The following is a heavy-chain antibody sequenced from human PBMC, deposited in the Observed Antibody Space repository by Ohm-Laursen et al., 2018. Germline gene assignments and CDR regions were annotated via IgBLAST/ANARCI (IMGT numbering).Heavy chain of an antibody. J-gene: IGHJ4*02. CDR2: IYYSGST. V-gene: IGHV4-59*01. Sequence: TLSLTWTVSGGSISSYYWSWIRQPPGKGLEWIGYIYYSGSTNYNPSLKSRVTISVDTSKNQFSLKLSSVTAADTAVHYCARVGPARLELDYWGQGTLVTVSS. D-gene: IGHD1-7*01. CDR1: GGSISSYY. CDR3: ARVGPARLELDY.